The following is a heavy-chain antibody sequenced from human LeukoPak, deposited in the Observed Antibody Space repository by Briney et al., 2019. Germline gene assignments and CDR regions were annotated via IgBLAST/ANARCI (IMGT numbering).Heavy chain of an antibody. CDR3: TIGRAR. Sequence: GGSPRLSCAASGFTFSNAWMNWVRQAPGKGLEWVGRIKSKTAGGTTDYAAPVKGRFTISGDDSKNTLYLEMNSLQTKDTAVYYCTIGRARWGQGTLVTVSS. J-gene: IGHJ4*02. V-gene: IGHV3-15*01. CDR1: GFTFSNAW. CDR2: IKSKTAGGTT.